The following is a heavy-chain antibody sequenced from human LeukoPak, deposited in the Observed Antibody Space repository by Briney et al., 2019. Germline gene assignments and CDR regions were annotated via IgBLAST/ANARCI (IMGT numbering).Heavy chain of an antibody. Sequence: PSETLSLTCTVSGYSISSGYYWGWIRQPPGKGLEWIGSIYHSGSTYYNPCLKSPVTISVDTSKNQFSLKLSSVTAADTAVYYCAREVPASSPADYWGQGTLVTVSS. J-gene: IGHJ4*02. CDR3: AREVPASSPADY. V-gene: IGHV4-38-2*02. D-gene: IGHD2-2*01. CDR2: IYHSGST. CDR1: GYSISSGYY.